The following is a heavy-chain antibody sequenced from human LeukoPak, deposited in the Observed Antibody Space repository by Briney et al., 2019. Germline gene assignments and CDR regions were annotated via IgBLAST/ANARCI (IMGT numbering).Heavy chain of an antibody. J-gene: IGHJ4*02. CDR2: IIPIFGTA. CDR3: ARNSKNCGGDCFDFDY. Sequence: EASVKVSCKASGGTFSSYAISWVRQAPGQGLEWMGGIIPIFGTANYAQKFQGRVTITADESTSTAYMELSSLRSEDTAVYYCARNSKNCGGDCFDFDYWGQGTLVTVSS. D-gene: IGHD2-21*01. CDR1: GGTFSSYA. V-gene: IGHV1-69*13.